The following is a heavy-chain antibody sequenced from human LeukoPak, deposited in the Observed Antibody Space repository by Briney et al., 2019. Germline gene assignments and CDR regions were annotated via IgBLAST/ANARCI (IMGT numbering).Heavy chain of an antibody. D-gene: IGHD1-1*01. J-gene: IGHJ6*04. CDR1: GGSISSGGYY. Sequence: SETLSLTCTVSGGSISSGGYYWNWIRQHPGKGLEWIGYIYYSGSTYYNPSLKSRVTISVDTSKNQFSLKLSSVTAADTAVYYCARDTRGYYGMDVWGKGTTVTVSS. V-gene: IGHV4-31*03. CDR3: ARDTRGYYGMDV. CDR2: IYYSGST.